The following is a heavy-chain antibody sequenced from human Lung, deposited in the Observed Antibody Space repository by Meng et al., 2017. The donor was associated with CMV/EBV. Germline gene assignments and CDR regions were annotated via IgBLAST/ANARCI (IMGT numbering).Heavy chain of an antibody. D-gene: IGHD6-19*01. CDR2: IYPGDSDT. Sequence: GGSXRLXXKGSGYSFTSYWIGWVRQMPGKGLEWMGIIYPGDSDTRYSPSFQGQVTISADKSISTAYLQWSSLKASDTAMYYCARSFPVLAVAGSDAFDIWGQGTXVTVSS. CDR3: ARSFPVLAVAGSDAFDI. CDR1: GYSFTSYW. V-gene: IGHV5-51*01. J-gene: IGHJ3*02.